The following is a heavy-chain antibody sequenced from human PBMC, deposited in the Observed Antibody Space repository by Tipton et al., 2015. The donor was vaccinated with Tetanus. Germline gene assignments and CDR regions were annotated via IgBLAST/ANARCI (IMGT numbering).Heavy chain of an antibody. D-gene: IGHD1-14*01. Sequence: TLSLTCTVSGGSISSSYWNWIRQPPGKGLEWIGYIYYSGSTNYNPSLKSRVTISVDTSKNQFSLKLSSVTAADTAVYYCARVRTWRDGMDVWGQGTTVTVSS. J-gene: IGHJ6*02. CDR2: IYYSGST. CDR1: GGSISSSY. V-gene: IGHV4-59*01. CDR3: ARVRTWRDGMDV.